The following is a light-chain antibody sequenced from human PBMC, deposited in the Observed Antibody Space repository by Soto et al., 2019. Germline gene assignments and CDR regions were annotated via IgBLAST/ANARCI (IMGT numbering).Light chain of an antibody. J-gene: IGLJ2*01. CDR1: SSDVGGYKY. V-gene: IGLV2-11*01. CDR3: CSYAGSYTWV. CDR2: DVS. Sequence: QSALTQPRSVSGSPGQSVTISCTGTSSDVGGYKYVSWYQQHPAKAPKLMIYDVSKRPSGVPDRFSGSKSGNTASLTISGLQAEDEADYYCCSYAGSYTWVFGGGTKVTVL.